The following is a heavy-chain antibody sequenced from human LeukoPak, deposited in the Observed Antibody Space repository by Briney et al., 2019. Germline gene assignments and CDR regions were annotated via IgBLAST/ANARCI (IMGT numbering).Heavy chain of an antibody. CDR2: MSNSGENT. CDR3: AKICSRRGTEGDAFDI. V-gene: IGHV3-33*05. J-gene: IGHJ3*02. CDR1: GFTFSSYS. Sequence: PGGSLRLSCAASGFTFSSYSMQWVRQTPGKGLEWVGIMSNSGENTFYGEAVKGRFTISRDNSQNTLYLQMNSLRAEDTAVYYCAKICSRRGTEGDAFDIWGQGTMVTVSS. D-gene: IGHD1-7*01.